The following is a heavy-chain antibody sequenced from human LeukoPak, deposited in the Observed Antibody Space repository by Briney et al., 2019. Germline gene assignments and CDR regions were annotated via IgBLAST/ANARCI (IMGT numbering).Heavy chain of an antibody. CDR2: IYYSGST. CDR1: GGSINSYY. CDR3: ATSYDAKTAPYDL. V-gene: IGHV4-59*08. D-gene: IGHD3-3*01. Sequence: SETLSLTCTVSGGSINSYYWSWIRQPPGKGLERIGYIYYSGSTNYNPSLKSRVTLSVGTSKNQLSMELRFLTAADTAVYFCATSYDAKTAPYDLWGQGTLVTVSS. J-gene: IGHJ5*02.